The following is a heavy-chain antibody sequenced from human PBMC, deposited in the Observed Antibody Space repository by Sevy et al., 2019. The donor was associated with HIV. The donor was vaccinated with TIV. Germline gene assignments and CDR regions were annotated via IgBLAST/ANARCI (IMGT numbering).Heavy chain of an antibody. CDR1: GFTFSSYA. J-gene: IGHJ3*02. Sequence: GGSLRLSCAASGFTFSSYAMHWVRQAPGKGLEWVAVISYDGSNKYYADSVKGRFTISRDNSKNTLYMQMNSLRAEDTVVYYCARDAPVADNDAFDIWGQGTMVTVSS. D-gene: IGHD6-19*01. CDR3: ARDAPVADNDAFDI. CDR2: ISYDGSNK. V-gene: IGHV3-30-3*01.